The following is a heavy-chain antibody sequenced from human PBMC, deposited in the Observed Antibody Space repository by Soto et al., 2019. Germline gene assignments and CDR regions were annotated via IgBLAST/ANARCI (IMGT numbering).Heavy chain of an antibody. CDR3: ARGFPTVVTFAY. D-gene: IGHD4-17*01. CDR2: IYYSGST. CDR1: GDSISSYY. J-gene: IGHJ4*02. Sequence: PSETLSLTCTVSGDSISSYYWSWIRQPPGKGLEWIGYIYYSGSTNYNPSLKSRVTISVDTSKNQFSLKLSSVTAADTAVYYCARGFPTVVTFAYWGQGTLVTVSS. V-gene: IGHV4-59*08.